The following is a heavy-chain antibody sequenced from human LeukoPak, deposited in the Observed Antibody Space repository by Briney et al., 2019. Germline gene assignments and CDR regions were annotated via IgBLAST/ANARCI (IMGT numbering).Heavy chain of an antibody. CDR3: AIAASAPPYYYYYYYMDV. CDR2: MNPNSGNT. V-gene: IGHV1-8*01. Sequence: ASAKVSCKASGYTFTSYDINWVRQATGQGLEWMGWMNPNSGNTGYAQKFQGRVTMTRNTSISTAYMELSSLRSEDTAVYYCAIAASAPPYYYYYYYMDVWGKGTTVTISS. J-gene: IGHJ6*03. CDR1: GYTFTSYD.